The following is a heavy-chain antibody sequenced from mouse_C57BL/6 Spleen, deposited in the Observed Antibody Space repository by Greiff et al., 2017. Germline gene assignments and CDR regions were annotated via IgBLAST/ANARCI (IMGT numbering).Heavy chain of an antibody. J-gene: IGHJ2*01. CDR2: IYPGSGNT. CDR1: GYTFTDYY. D-gene: IGHD1-1*01. CDR3: ARLVTTVVAYYFDY. Sequence: QVQLQQSGAELVRPGASVKLSCKASGYTFTDYYINWVKQRPGQGLEWIARIYPGSGNTYYNEKFKGKATLTAEKSSSTAYMQLSSLTSEDSAVYFCARLVTTVVAYYFDYWGQGTTLTVSS. V-gene: IGHV1-76*01.